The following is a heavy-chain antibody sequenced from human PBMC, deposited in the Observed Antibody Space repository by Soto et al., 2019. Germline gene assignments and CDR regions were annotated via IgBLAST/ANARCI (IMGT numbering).Heavy chain of an antibody. V-gene: IGHV1-69*13. D-gene: IGHD4-17*01. CDR1: GGTFSSYA. Sequence: GASVKVSCKASGGTFSSYAISWVRQAPGQGLEWMGGIIPIFGTANYAQKFQGRVTITADESTSTAYMELSSLRSEDTAVYYCAIAKSRIHYGGNSGYFDYWGQGTLVTVSS. J-gene: IGHJ4*02. CDR2: IIPIFGTA. CDR3: AIAKSRIHYGGNSGYFDY.